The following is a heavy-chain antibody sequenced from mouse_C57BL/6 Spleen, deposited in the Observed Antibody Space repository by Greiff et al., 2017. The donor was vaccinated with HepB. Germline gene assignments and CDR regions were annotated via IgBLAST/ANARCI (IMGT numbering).Heavy chain of an antibody. D-gene: IGHD1-1*01. CDR1: GFTFSSYA. CDR2: ISDGGSYT. CDR3: ARAIITTVVGAMDY. J-gene: IGHJ4*01. Sequence: EVQRVESGGGLVKPGGSLKLSCAASGFTFSSYAMSWVRQTPEKRLEWVATISDGGSYTYYPDNVKGRFTISRDNAKNNLYLQMSHLKSEDTAMYYCARAIITTVVGAMDYWGQGTSVTVSS. V-gene: IGHV5-4*01.